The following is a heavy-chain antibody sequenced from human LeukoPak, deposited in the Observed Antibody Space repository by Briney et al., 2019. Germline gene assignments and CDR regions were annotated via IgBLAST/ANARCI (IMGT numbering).Heavy chain of an antibody. D-gene: IGHD6-6*01. Sequence: GASVKISCKASGYTFTSYDINWVRQATGQGLEWMGWMNPNSGNTGYAQKFQGRVTMTRNTSISTAYMELSSLRSEDTAVYYCARGWRSSENWFDPWGQGTLVTVSS. CDR2: MNPNSGNT. CDR3: ARGWRSSENWFDP. CDR1: GYTFTSYD. J-gene: IGHJ5*02. V-gene: IGHV1-8*01.